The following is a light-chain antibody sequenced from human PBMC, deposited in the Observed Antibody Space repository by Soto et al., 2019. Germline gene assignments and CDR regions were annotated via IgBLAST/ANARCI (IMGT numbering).Light chain of an antibody. CDR2: AAS. J-gene: IGKJ4*01. CDR1: QSISSY. CDR3: QQSYSTHT. Sequence: DIQMTQSPSSLSASVGDRVTITCRASQSISSYLNWYQQKPGKAPKILIYAASSLQSGVPSRFSGSGSGTDFTLTISSLQPEYFATYYCQQSYSTHTFGGGTKVEIK. V-gene: IGKV1-39*01.